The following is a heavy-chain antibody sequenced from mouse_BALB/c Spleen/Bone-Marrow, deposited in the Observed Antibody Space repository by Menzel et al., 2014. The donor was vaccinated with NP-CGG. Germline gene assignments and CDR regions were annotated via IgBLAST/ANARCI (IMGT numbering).Heavy chain of an antibody. CDR2: IDPGNGDT. CDR1: GFNIKDYY. CDR3: NAEHGNYHHFDY. Sequence: EVQLQQSGAGLVRTGASVKLSCTASGFNIKDYYMHWVKQRPEQGLEWIGWIDPGNGDTEYAPKFQGKATMTADTSSNTAYLQLSSLTSEDTAVYYCNAEHGNYHHFDYWCQGTTLTVSS. V-gene: IGHV14-4*02. J-gene: IGHJ2*01.